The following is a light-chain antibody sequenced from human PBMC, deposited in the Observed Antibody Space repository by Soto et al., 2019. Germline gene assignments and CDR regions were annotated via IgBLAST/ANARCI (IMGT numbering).Light chain of an antibody. Sequence: DIQMTQSPSSLSASVGDRITITCRASQSIRYSLNWYQQKPGEAPKLLIYATSSLQSGVPSRFTGSGSGTDFTRTLSSLQPEDFATYYCQQSYITPPTFGPGTKVDIK. J-gene: IGKJ3*01. V-gene: IGKV1-39*01. CDR3: QQSYITPPT. CDR1: QSIRYS. CDR2: ATS.